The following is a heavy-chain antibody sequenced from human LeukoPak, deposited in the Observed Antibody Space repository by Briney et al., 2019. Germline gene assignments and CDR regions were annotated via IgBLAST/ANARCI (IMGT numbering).Heavy chain of an antibody. Sequence: GGSLRLSCAASEFTFSNYWMHWVRQAPGKGPVLVSGIYGDESSKTYADSVKGRFTISRDNAKKTPYLQMNSLRAEDTAVYYCAKARDYGDSYYFDYWGQGTLVTVSS. CDR2: IYGDESSK. V-gene: IGHV3-74*01. J-gene: IGHJ4*02. CDR3: AKARDYGDSYYFDY. CDR1: EFTFSNYW. D-gene: IGHD4-17*01.